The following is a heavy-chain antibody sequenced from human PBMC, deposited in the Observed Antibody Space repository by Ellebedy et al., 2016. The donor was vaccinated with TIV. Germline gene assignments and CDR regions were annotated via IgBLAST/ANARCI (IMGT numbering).Heavy chain of an antibody. D-gene: IGHD3-22*01. J-gene: IGHJ4*02. CDR2: ISTYNGNT. Sequence: ASVKVSXXASGYIFNTYDISWVRQPPGQGLEWMAWISTYNGNTKYAQKFQGRVTMTTDTSTSTAYMELRSLRSDDTAVYYCARVDNSGYYYETDYWGQGTLVTVSS. CDR3: ARVDNSGYYYETDY. V-gene: IGHV1-18*01. CDR1: GYIFNTYD.